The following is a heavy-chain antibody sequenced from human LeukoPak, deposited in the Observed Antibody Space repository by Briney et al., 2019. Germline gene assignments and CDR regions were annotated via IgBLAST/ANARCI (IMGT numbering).Heavy chain of an antibody. Sequence: GSSLRLSCAASGFAFSHFGMYWVRQAPGKGLEWLAAIWYDGNVKYYADSVKGRFTISRDNSENTLSLQMDRLSVEDTAVYFCARLVAASCGTTTCPNARFDSWGQGTLVIVSS. CDR2: IWYDGNVK. CDR3: ARLVAASCGTTTCPNARFDS. CDR1: GFAFSHFG. V-gene: IGHV3-33*01. J-gene: IGHJ5*01. D-gene: IGHD2-21*01.